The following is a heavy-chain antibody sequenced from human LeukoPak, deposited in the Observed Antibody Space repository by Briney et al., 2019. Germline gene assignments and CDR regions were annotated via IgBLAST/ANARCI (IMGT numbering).Heavy chain of an antibody. CDR1: GFTFSSYG. CDR3: AKEDGDYVVDY. D-gene: IGHD4-17*01. CDR2: ISYDGSNK. Sequence: GSLRLSCAASGFTFSSYGTHWVRQAPGKGLEWVAVISYDGSNKYYADSVKGRFTISRDNSKNTLYLQMNSLRAEDTAVYYCAKEDGDYVVDYWGQGTLVTVSS. V-gene: IGHV3-30*18. J-gene: IGHJ4*02.